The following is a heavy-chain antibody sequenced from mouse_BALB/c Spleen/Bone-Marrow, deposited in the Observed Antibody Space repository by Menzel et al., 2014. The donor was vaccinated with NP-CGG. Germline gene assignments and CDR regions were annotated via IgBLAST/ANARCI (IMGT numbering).Heavy chain of an antibody. D-gene: IGHD4-1*01. V-gene: IGHV5-9-1*01. CDR2: ISSGGSYT. Sequence: EVMLVESGGGLVKPGGSLELSCAASRFTFSNYAMSWVRQTPEKRLECVATISSGGSYTYYPDSVKGRFTISRDNAQNPLYLQMSSLRSEDTAMYFCARQENWALDYWGQGTTLTVSS. J-gene: IGHJ2*01. CDR1: RFTFSNYA. CDR3: ARQENWALDY.